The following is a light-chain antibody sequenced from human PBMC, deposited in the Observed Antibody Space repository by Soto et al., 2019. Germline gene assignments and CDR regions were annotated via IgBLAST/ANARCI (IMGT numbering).Light chain of an antibody. CDR1: SSDIGASNS. CDR3: GSKAGSNKHVV. J-gene: IGLJ2*01. CDR2: EVT. Sequence: QYALTQPPSASGSPGQSVTISCAGSSSDIGASNSVSWYQQHPGKAPKLLISEVTKRPSGVPDRFSGSKSGNTASLTVSGLQADDEADYYCGSKAGSNKHVVFGGGTKLTVL. V-gene: IGLV2-8*01.